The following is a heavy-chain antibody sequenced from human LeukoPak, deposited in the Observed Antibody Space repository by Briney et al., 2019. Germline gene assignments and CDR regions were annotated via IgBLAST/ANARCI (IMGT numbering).Heavy chain of an antibody. CDR2: IYYSGST. CDR1: GGSISSYY. Sequence: SETLSLTRTVSGGSISSYYWSWIRQPPGKGLEWIGYIYYSGSTSYNPSLKSRVTISADTSKNQVSLKLSSVTAADTAVYYCARERWMATIIRNWYFDLWGRGTLVTVSS. D-gene: IGHD5-24*01. J-gene: IGHJ2*01. CDR3: ARERWMATIIRNWYFDL. V-gene: IGHV4-59*01.